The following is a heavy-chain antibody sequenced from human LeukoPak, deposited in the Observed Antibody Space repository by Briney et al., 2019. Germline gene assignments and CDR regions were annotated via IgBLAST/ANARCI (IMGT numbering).Heavy chain of an antibody. J-gene: IGHJ6*03. D-gene: IGHD1-26*01. V-gene: IGHV4-61*09. CDR2: IYTSGST. Sequence: PSETLSLTCTVSGGSISSGSYYWSWIRQPAGKGLEWIGHIYTSGSTNYNPSLKSRVTISLDTSRNQFSLKLSSVTAADTAVYYCAGGYNGNYYYYYMDVWGKGTTVTVSS. CDR3: AGGYNGNYYYYYMDV. CDR1: GGSISSGSYY.